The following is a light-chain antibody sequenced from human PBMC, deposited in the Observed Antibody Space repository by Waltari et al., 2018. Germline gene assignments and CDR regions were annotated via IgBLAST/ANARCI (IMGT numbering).Light chain of an antibody. CDR3: QKYGTRPAT. CDR1: QSVGRT. CDR2: DAS. V-gene: IGKV3-20*01. J-gene: IGKJ1*01. Sequence: EIVLTQSPASLSLSPGDRATLSCRASQSVGRTLAWYQQRPGQGPRLLLYDASSRATGIPDRFSGSGSGTDFSLTISRLEPEDFAVYYCQKYGTRPATFGQGTKVEVK.